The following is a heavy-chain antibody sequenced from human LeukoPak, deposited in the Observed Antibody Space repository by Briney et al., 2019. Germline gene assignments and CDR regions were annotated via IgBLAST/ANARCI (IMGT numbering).Heavy chain of an antibody. J-gene: IGHJ5*02. D-gene: IGHD6-13*01. CDR3: ARDHTAAAGSLNWFDP. CDR1: GGSFSGYY. Sequence: PSETLSLTCAVYGGSFSGYYWSWIRQLPGKGLEWIGEINHSGSTNYNPSLKSRVTISVDTSKNQFSLKLSSVTAADTAVYYCARDHTAAAGSLNWFDPWGQGTLVTVSS. CDR2: INHSGST. V-gene: IGHV4-34*01.